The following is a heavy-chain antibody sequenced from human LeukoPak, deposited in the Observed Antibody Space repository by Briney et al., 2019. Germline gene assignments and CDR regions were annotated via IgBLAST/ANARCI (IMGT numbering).Heavy chain of an antibody. CDR3: ARDLTSGSYYDY. V-gene: IGHV3-53*01. J-gene: IGHJ4*02. CDR2: IYSGGST. Sequence: GGSLRLSCAASGFTVSSNYMSWVRQAPGKGLQWVSVIYSGGSTYYADSVKGRFTISRDNSKNTLYLQMNSLRAEDTAVYYCARDLTSGSYYDYWGQGTLVTVS. D-gene: IGHD1-26*01. CDR1: GFTVSSNY.